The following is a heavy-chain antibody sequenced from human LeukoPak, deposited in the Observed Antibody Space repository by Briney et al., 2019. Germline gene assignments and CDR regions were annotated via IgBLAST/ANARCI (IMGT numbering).Heavy chain of an antibody. CDR2: IYYSGIT. J-gene: IGHJ3*02. V-gene: IGHV4-59*01. CDR3: AREVTTDAFDM. CDR1: GGSISTYY. Sequence: SETLSLTCTVSGGSISTYYWSWIRRPPGKGLEWIGYIYYSGITNHSPSLNSRVTISVDTSKNQFSLKLSSVTAADTAVYYCAREVTTDAFDMWGQGTMVTVSS. D-gene: IGHD4-17*01.